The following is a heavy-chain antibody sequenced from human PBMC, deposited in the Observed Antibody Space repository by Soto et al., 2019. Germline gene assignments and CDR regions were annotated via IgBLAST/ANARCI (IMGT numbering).Heavy chain of an antibody. CDR2: ISYDGSNK. Sequence: QVQLVESGGGVVQPGRSLRLSCAASGLTFSSSAMHWVRQAPGKGLEWVALISYDGSNKYYVDSVKGRFTISRDNSKNTLDLQMNSLREEDTAVYYCAAETKSYFYGIDVWGQGTTVIVSS. J-gene: IGHJ6*02. CDR3: AAETKSYFYGIDV. CDR1: GLTFSSSA. V-gene: IGHV3-30*04.